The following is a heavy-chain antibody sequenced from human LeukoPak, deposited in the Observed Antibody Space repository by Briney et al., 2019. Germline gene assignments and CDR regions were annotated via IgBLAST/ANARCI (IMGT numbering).Heavy chain of an antibody. Sequence: NTSETLSLTCSVSGGSISSYYWSWIRQPPGKGLEWIGYIYYSGSTNYNPSLKSRVTISVDTSKNQFSLKLSSVTAADTAVYYCARGQDDLQLWGQGTLVTVSS. CDR1: GGSISSYY. V-gene: IGHV4-59*01. CDR2: IYYSGST. CDR3: ARGQDDLQL. J-gene: IGHJ4*02. D-gene: IGHD3-3*01.